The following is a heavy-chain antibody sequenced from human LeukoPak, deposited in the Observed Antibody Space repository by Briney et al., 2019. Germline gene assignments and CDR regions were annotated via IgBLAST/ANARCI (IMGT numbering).Heavy chain of an antibody. CDR1: GGSISSGGYY. V-gene: IGHV4-31*03. D-gene: IGHD2-15*01. CDR3: ARANRYCSGGSCYFRPLNYYYYYMDV. Sequence: PSETLSLTCTVSGGSISSGGYYWSWIRQHPGKGLEWIGYIYYSGSTYYNPSLKSRVTISVDTSKNQFSLKLSSVTAADTAVYYCARANRYCSGGSCYFRPLNYYYYYMDVWGKGTTVTVSS. CDR2: IYYSGST. J-gene: IGHJ6*03.